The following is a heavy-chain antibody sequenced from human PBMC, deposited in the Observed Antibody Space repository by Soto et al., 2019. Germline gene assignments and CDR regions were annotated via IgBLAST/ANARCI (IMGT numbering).Heavy chain of an antibody. V-gene: IGHV3-15*01. D-gene: IGHD6-13*01. CDR2: IKSKTDGGTT. Sequence: EVQLVESGGGLVKPGGSLRLSCAASGFTFSNAWMSWVRQAPGKRLEWVGRIKSKTDGGTTDYAAPVKGRFTISRDDSKNTLYLQMNSLKTEDTAVYYCTWDPDSSSWITLPVLYYMDVWGKGTTVTVSS. CDR3: TWDPDSSSWITLPVLYYMDV. J-gene: IGHJ6*03. CDR1: GFTFSNAW.